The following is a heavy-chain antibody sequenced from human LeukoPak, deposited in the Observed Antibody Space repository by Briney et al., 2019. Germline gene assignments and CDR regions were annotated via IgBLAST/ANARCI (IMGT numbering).Heavy chain of an antibody. CDR1: GGSFSNWY. Sequence: SETLSLTCAVYGGSFSNWYRSWIRQPPGKGLEWIGEVTHSGRTHYNPSLRSRVTMSLDTSRNQFSLRLTSVTAADTAVYYCVPIFGDYSDFDYWGQGTLVTVSS. D-gene: IGHD4-17*01. CDR3: VPIFGDYSDFDY. J-gene: IGHJ4*01. CDR2: VTHSGRT. V-gene: IGHV4-34*01.